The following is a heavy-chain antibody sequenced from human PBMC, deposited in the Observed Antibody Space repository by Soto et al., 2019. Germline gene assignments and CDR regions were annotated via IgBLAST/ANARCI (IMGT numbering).Heavy chain of an antibody. CDR1: GFTFDDYA. J-gene: IGHJ4*02. D-gene: IGHD2-15*01. CDR2: ISGRGGNT. CDR3: AKAGCSGGTCYLYYFDY. Sequence: EVQLVESGGGLVQPGRSLRLSCVASGFTFDDYAMHWVRQAPGKGLEWVSTISGRGGNTYYADSVKGRFTISRDNSRNTLYLQMDSLRVEDSAVYSCAKAGCSGGTCYLYYFDYWGQGALVTVSS. V-gene: IGHV3-23*04.